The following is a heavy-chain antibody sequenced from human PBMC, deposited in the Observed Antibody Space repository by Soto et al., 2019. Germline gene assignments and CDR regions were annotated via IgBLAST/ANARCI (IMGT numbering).Heavy chain of an antibody. CDR1: GGTFSSYA. CDR2: IIPIFGTA. V-gene: IGHV1-69*06. Sequence: SVKVSCKASGGTFSSYAISWVRQAPGQGREWMGGIIPIFGTANYAQKFQGRVTITADKSTSTAYMELSSLRSEDTAVYYCARALSLCAAPGPDLYGMEVWGEGXTVTVSA. D-gene: IGHD3-16*02. CDR3: ARALSLCAAPGPDLYGMEV. J-gene: IGHJ6*04.